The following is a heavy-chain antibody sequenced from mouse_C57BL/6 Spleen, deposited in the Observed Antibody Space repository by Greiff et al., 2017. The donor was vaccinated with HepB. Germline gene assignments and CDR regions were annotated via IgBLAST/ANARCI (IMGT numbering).Heavy chain of an antibody. Sequence: EVMLVESGGDLVKPGGSLKLSCAASGFTFSSYGMSWVRQTPDKRLEWVATISSGGSYTYYPDSVKGRFTISRDNAKNTLYLQMSSLKSEDTAMYYCARLKLLYYAMDYWGQGTSVTVSS. CDR3: ARLKLLYYAMDY. CDR2: ISSGGSYT. J-gene: IGHJ4*01. CDR1: GFTFSSYG. V-gene: IGHV5-6*02.